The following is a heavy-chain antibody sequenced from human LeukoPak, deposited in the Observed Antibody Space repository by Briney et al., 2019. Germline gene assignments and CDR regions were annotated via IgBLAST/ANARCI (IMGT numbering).Heavy chain of an antibody. Sequence: TGGSLRLSCAASGFTFSSYWMSWVRQAPGKGLEWVANIKQDGSEKYYVDSVKGRFTISRDNAKNSLYLQMNSLRAEDTAVYYCARDPYRYSGSFPYYFDYWGQGTLVTVSS. CDR2: IKQDGSEK. V-gene: IGHV3-7*01. CDR3: ARDPYRYSGSFPYYFDY. J-gene: IGHJ4*02. CDR1: GFTFSSYW. D-gene: IGHD1-26*01.